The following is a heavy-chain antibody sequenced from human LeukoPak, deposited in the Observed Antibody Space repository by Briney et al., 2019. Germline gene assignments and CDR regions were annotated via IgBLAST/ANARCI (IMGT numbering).Heavy chain of an antibody. CDR1: GYTFTSYA. Sequence: ASVKVSCKASGYTFTSYAMHWVRQAPGQRLEWMGWINAGNGNTKYSQKFQGRVTITRDTSASTAYMELSSLRSEDTAVYYCARGRREIQSSSWWFDYWGQGTLVTVSS. CDR2: INAGNGNT. J-gene: IGHJ4*02. CDR3: ARGRREIQSSSWWFDY. V-gene: IGHV1-3*01. D-gene: IGHD6-13*01.